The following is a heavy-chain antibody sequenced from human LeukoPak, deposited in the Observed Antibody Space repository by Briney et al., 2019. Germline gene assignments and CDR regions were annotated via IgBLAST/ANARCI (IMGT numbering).Heavy chain of an antibody. CDR1: GGSISSYY. J-gene: IGHJ4*02. CDR3: ARDRIAAHRD. D-gene: IGHD6-6*01. V-gene: IGHV4-59*01. CDR2: IYYSGST. Sequence: SETLSLTCTVSGGSISSYYWSWIRQPPGKGLEWIGYIYYSGSTNYNPSLKSRVTISVDTPKNQFSLKLSSVTAADTAVYYCARDRIAAHRDWGQGTLVTVSS.